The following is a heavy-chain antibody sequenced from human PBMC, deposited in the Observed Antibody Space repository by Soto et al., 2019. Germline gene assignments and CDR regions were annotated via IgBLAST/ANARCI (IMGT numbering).Heavy chain of an antibody. CDR3: ARGRSSVAPAAIPWFDX. Sequence: GGALRLSCAASGFTFSSYSMNWVRQAPGKGLEWVSYISSSSSTIYYADSVKGRFTISRDNAKNSLYLQMNSLRAEDTAVYYCARGRSSVAPAAIPWFDXWGQGTLVTVSS. V-gene: IGHV3-48*01. CDR1: GFTFSSYS. J-gene: IGHJ5*02. D-gene: IGHD2-2*01. CDR2: ISSSSSTI.